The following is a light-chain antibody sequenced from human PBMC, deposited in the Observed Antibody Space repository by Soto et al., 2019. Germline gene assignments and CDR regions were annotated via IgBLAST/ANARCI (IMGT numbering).Light chain of an antibody. J-gene: IGKJ1*01. V-gene: IGKV1-5*01. Sequence: DIQLTQSPSTLSASVGDRVTLTCRAAQSLNSRLAWYQHRPGKAPRLLIYDASTLESGVPSRFSDSGSGTEFTLTINNLQPDDLATYLCQQYGGSPRAFGQGTKVDIK. CDR3: QQYGGSPRA. CDR2: DAS. CDR1: QSLNSR.